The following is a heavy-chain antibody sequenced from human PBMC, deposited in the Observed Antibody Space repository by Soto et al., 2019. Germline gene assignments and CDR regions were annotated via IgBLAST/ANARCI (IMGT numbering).Heavy chain of an antibody. CDR3: GRGRGAVSSIDY. CDR1: GFTFSSYT. V-gene: IGHV3-21*01. CDR2: ISSSSTYI. Sequence: EVQLVESGGDLVKPGGSLRLSCAASGFTFSSYTMNWVRQAPGKGLEWVSSISSSSTYIYYADSVKGRFTISRDNAKNSLFLQMNSLRAEDTAVYYCGRGRGAVSSIDYWGQGILVTVSS. J-gene: IGHJ4*02. D-gene: IGHD6-6*01.